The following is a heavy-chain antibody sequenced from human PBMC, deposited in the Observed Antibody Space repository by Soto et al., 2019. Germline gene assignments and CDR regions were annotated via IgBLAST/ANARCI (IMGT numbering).Heavy chain of an antibody. CDR3: ARDLGYCRSGTCYREWFDP. CDR2: IVPVFGTT. J-gene: IGHJ5*02. CDR1: GGTFSRYS. D-gene: IGHD2-15*01. V-gene: IGHV1-69*05. Sequence: QVQLVQSGAEVKKPGSSVKVSCKASGGTFSRYSISWVRQAPGQGLEWMGGIVPVFGTTNYAQSLQGRVTMTTDTSTNTAYMELRSLRSDDTAVYYCARDLGYCRSGTCYREWFDPWGQGTLVTVSS.